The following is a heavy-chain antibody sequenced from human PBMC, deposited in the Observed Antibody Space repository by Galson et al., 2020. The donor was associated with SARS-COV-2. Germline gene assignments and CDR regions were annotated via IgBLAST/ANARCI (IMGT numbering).Heavy chain of an antibody. CDR3: ARAFYHDFWSGKYYFDY. CDR1: GYSINNDYY. D-gene: IGHD3-3*01. CDR2: IHHSATTYHSGST. Sequence: SETLSLPCAVSGYSINNDYYWGCIRQPPGKGLEWIGNIHHSATTYHSGSTYSNPSLKSQVTISVDTSKNQFSLKLSSVTAAETAVYYCARAFYHDFWSGKYYFDYWGQGTLVTVSS. J-gene: IGHJ4*02. V-gene: IGHV4-38-2*01.